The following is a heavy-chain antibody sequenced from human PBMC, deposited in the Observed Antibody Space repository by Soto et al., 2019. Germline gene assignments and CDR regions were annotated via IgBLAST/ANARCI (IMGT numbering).Heavy chain of an antibody. D-gene: IGHD3-22*01. V-gene: IGHV1-18*01. CDR1: GYTFTSYG. J-gene: IGHJ4*02. CDR3: ARVEYYDSSGYPLFDY. Sequence: PSVKVSCKAAGYTFTSYGISWVRQAPGQGLEWMGWISAYNGNTNYAQKLQGRVTMTTDTSTSTAYMELRSLRSDDTAVYYCARVEYYDSSGYPLFDYWGQGTLVTVSS. CDR2: ISAYNGNT.